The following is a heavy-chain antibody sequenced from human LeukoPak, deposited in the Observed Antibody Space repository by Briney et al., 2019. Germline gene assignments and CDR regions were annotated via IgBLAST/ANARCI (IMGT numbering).Heavy chain of an antibody. CDR2: NADGRT. J-gene: IGHJ5*02. CDR3: VRSVLT. V-gene: IGHV3-66*01. CDR1: GFTVNNEY. Sequence: GGSLRLSCAASGFTVNNEYMYWVRQAPGRGLECASLNADGRTFYADSVKGRFTISRDNSRNTLDLQMDSVRAEDTAVYFCVRSVLTWGQGTRVTVSS. D-gene: IGHD4/OR15-4a*01.